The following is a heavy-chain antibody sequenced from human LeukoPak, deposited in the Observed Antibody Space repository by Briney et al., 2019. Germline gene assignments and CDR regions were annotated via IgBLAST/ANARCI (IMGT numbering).Heavy chain of an antibody. CDR3: ARDIGEDCSSTSCYP. D-gene: IGHD2-2*01. Sequence: ASVKVSCKASGYTFTGYYMHWVRQAPGQGLEWMGWINPNSGGTNYEQKFQGRVTMTRDTPISTAYMELSRLRSDDTAVYYCARDIGEDCSSTSCYPWGQGTLVTVSS. CDR1: GYTFTGYY. CDR2: INPNSGGT. J-gene: IGHJ5*02. V-gene: IGHV1-2*02.